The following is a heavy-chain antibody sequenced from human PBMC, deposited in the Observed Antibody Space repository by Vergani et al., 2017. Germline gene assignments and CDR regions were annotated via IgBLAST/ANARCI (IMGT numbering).Heavy chain of an antibody. CDR3: ARDRLGYSSGWYSGYFDY. CDR2: IYTSGST. Sequence: QVQLQESGPGLVKPSQTLSLTCTVSGGSISSGSYYWSWIRQPAGKGLEWIGRIYTSGSTNYNPSLKSRVTISVDTSKNQFSLKLSSVTAADTAVYYCARDRLGYSSGWYSGYFDYWGQGTTVTVSS. CDR1: GGSISSGSYY. J-gene: IGHJ4*03. D-gene: IGHD6-19*01. V-gene: IGHV4-61*02.